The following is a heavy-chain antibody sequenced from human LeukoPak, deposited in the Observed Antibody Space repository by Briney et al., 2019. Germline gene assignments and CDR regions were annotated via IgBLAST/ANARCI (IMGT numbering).Heavy chain of an antibody. Sequence: GGSLRLSCAASGPTFSRYWMHWVRQAPGKGLVWVSRVKSDGSDTIYAGSVKGRFTISRDNAKNTLYLQMDSLRAEDTAVYYCTTGIGNYYYYWGQGTLVTVAS. CDR1: GPTFSRYW. CDR2: VKSDGSDT. D-gene: IGHD3-10*01. J-gene: IGHJ4*02. V-gene: IGHV3-74*01. CDR3: TTGIGNYYYY.